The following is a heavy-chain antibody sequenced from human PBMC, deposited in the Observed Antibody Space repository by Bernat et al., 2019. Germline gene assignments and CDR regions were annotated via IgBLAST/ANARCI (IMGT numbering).Heavy chain of an antibody. CDR2: IVVGSGNT. CDR1: GFTFTSSA. D-gene: IGHD3-10*01. Sequence: QMQLVQSGPEVKKPGTSVKVSCKASGFTFTSSAVQWVRQARGQRLEWIGWIVVGSGNTNYAQKFQEKVTITRDMSTSTAYMELSRLRSEDTAVYYCAADPSPRYYDGSRADVWGKGTTVTVSS. V-gene: IGHV1-58*01. CDR3: AADPSPRYYDGSRADV. J-gene: IGHJ6*04.